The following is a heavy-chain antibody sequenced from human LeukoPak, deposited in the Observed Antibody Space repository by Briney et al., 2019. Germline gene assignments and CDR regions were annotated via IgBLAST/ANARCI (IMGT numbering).Heavy chain of an antibody. CDR1: GGSISSYY. J-gene: IGHJ4*02. CDR2: IYYSGST. CDR3: ARWDWERYYFDY. V-gene: IGHV4-59*01. D-gene: IGHD3/OR15-3a*01. Sequence: SETLSLTCTVSGGSISSYYWSWIRQPPGKGLEWIGYIYYSGSTNYNPSLKSRVTISVDTSKNQFSLKLSSVTAADTAVYYCARWDWERYYFDYWGQGTLVTVSS.